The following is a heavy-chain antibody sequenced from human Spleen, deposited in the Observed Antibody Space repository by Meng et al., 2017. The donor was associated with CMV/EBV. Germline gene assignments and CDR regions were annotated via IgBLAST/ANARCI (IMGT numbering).Heavy chain of an antibody. CDR1: GFTFSSYG. J-gene: IGHJ4*02. V-gene: IGHV3-30*19. Sequence: GESLKISCAASGFTFSSYGMHWVRQAPGKGLEWVAVISYDGSNKYYADSVKCRFTISRDNSKNTLYLQMNSLRAEDTAVYYCAREKGYTGAFDCWGQGTLVTVSS. CDR3: AREKGYTGAFDC. D-gene: IGHD2-2*02. CDR2: ISYDGSNK.